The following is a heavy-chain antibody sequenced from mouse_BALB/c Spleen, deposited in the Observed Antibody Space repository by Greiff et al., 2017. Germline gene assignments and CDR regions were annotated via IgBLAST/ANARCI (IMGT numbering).Heavy chain of an antibody. D-gene: IGHD2-1*01. V-gene: IGHV14-4*02. CDR2: IDPENGDT. Sequence: VQLQQSGAELVRSGASVKLSCTASGFNIKDYYMHWVKQRPEQGLEWIGWIDPENGDTEYAPKFQGKATMTADTSSNTAYLQLSSLTSEDTAVYYCNAPYGNYVGFAYWGQGTLVTVSA. CDR3: NAPYGNYVGFAY. J-gene: IGHJ3*01. CDR1: GFNIKDYY.